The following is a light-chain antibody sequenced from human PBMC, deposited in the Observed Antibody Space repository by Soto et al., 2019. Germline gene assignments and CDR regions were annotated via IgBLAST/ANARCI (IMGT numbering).Light chain of an antibody. CDR2: GNS. Sequence: QPLLTQPPSVSGAPGQRVTISCTGSSSNIGAGYDVHWYQQLPGTAPKLLIYGNSNRPSGVPDRFSGSKSGTSASLAITGLQAEDEADYYCQSYDSSLSGWVFGGGTQLTV. J-gene: IGLJ3*02. V-gene: IGLV1-40*01. CDR3: QSYDSSLSGWV. CDR1: SSNIGAGYD.